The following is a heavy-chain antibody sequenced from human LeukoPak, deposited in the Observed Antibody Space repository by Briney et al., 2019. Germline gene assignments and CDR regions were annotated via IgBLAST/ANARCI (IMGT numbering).Heavy chain of an antibody. Sequence: SETLSLTCAVYGGSFSGYYWSWIRQPPGKGLEWIGEINHSGSTNYNPSLKSRVTISVDTSKNQFSLKLSSVTAADTAVYYCARARDHGGNPRGAFDIWGQGTMVSVSS. CDR3: ARARDHGGNPRGAFDI. CDR1: GGSFSGYY. J-gene: IGHJ3*02. CDR2: INHSGST. D-gene: IGHD4-23*01. V-gene: IGHV4-34*01.